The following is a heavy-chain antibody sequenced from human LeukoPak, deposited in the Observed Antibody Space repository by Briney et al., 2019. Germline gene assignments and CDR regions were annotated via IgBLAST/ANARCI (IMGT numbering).Heavy chain of an antibody. V-gene: IGHV3-23*01. D-gene: IGHD2-8*01. Sequence: GGSLRLSCAASGFTFSNYAMTWVRQAPGKGLEWVSAISGTGGSTYYANSVKGRFTISRDTSKNTLYLQMNSLRAEDTAVYYCAKDVYFGPPYGMDVWGKGTTVTVSS. J-gene: IGHJ6*04. CDR3: AKDVYFGPPYGMDV. CDR2: ISGTGGST. CDR1: GFTFSNYA.